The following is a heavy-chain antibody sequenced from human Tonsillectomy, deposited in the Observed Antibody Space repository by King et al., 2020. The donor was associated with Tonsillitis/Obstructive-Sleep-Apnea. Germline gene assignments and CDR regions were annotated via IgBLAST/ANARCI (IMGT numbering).Heavy chain of an antibody. CDR3: ARGDLLTGYYASTDFDY. V-gene: IGHV4-34*01. Sequence: VQLQQWGAGLLKPSETLSLTCAVYGGSFSAYYWSWIRQPPGKGLEWIGEINHSGSTKYNPSLKSRVIISLDTSKNQFSLKLTSVTAADTAVYYCARGDLLTGYYASTDFDYWGQGTLGTVSS. CDR2: INHSGST. D-gene: IGHD3-9*01. CDR1: GGSFSAYY. J-gene: IGHJ4*02.